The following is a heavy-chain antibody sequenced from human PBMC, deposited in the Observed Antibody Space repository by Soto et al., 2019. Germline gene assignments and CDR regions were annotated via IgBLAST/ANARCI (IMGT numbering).Heavy chain of an antibody. CDR3: AKDLIVGATVSFVYYYYGMDV. CDR1: GFTFSSYA. Sequence: PGGSLRLSCAASGFTFSSYAMSWVRQAPGKGLEWVSAISGSGGSTYYADSVKGRFTISRDNSKNTLYLQMNSLRAEDTAVYYCAKDLIVGATVSFVYYYYGMDVWGQGTTVTGSS. D-gene: IGHD1-26*01. CDR2: ISGSGGST. J-gene: IGHJ6*02. V-gene: IGHV3-23*01.